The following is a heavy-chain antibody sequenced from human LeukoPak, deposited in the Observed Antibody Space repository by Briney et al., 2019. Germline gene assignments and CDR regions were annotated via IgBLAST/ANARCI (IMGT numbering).Heavy chain of an antibody. CDR1: GFTFSSYA. V-gene: IGHV3-30-3*01. CDR2: ISYDGSDK. CDR3: ARLIVATRGDY. Sequence: GGSLRLSCAASGFTFSSYAMHWVRQVPGKGLEWVAVISYDGSDKYYADSVKGRFTISRDNSKNTLYLQMNSLRAEDTAVYYCARLIVATRGDYWGQGTLVTVSS. J-gene: IGHJ4*02. D-gene: IGHD5-12*01.